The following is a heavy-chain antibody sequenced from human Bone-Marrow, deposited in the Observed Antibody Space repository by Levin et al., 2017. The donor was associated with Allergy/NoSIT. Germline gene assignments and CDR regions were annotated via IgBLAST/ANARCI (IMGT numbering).Heavy chain of an antibody. CDR3: AKESHLYCSGGGCFAD. V-gene: IGHV3-30*05. CDR2: ISYAGVNI. J-gene: IGHJ4*02. D-gene: IGHD2-15*01. Sequence: SCVGSGFTFSSFGMHWVRQAPGKGLEWVSFISYAGVNIHYTDSVKGRFTISRDNSKNTLFLQMNNLTTEDTALYYCAKESHLYCSGGGCFADWGQGTLVTVSS. CDR1: GFTFSSFG.